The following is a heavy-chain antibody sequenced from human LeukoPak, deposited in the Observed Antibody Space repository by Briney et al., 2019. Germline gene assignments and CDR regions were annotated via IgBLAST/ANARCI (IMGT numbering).Heavy chain of an antibody. CDR1: GGSFSDNY. CDR3: AKHLRRRFFSRTLGFDP. Sequence: SETLSLTCAVYGGSFSDNYWSWLRQSPGKGVEWIGEMNHSGRTNYNPSLKRRVTISIETSKNQISLKVRPVTAADTAVYYCAKHLRRRFFSRTLGFDPWGQGTLVTVSS. J-gene: IGHJ5*02. V-gene: IGHV4-34*01. CDR2: MNHSGRT. D-gene: IGHD3-3*01.